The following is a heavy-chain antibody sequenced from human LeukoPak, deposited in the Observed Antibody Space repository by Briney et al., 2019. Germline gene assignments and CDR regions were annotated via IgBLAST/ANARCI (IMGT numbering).Heavy chain of an antibody. V-gene: IGHV5-51*01. CDR2: IYPGDSAT. CDR1: GYSFTTYW. CDR3: AKHGSGYEPDH. D-gene: IGHD5-12*01. J-gene: IGHJ5*02. Sequence: GESLKISCKVSGYSFTTYWIGWTRQMPGRGLEWIGIIYPGDSATRYSPSFQGQVTFSADRSINTAYLQWSSLKASDTAMYYCAKHGSGYEPDHWGQGTLVTVSS.